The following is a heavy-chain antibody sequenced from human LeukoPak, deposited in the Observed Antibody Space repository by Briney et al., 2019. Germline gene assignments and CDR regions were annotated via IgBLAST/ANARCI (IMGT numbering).Heavy chain of an antibody. J-gene: IGHJ6*02. Sequence: GESLKISCKGSGYSFTSYWIGWVRQMPGKGLEWMGIIYPGDSDTRYSPSSQGQVTISADKSISTAYLQWSSLKASDTAMYYCARSYGDYADYYYGMDVWGQGTTVTVSS. V-gene: IGHV5-51*01. CDR3: ARSYGDYADYYYGMDV. CDR2: IYPGDSDT. D-gene: IGHD4-17*01. CDR1: GYSFTSYW.